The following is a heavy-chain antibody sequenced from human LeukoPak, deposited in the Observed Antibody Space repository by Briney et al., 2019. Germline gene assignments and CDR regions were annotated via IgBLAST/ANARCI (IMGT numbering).Heavy chain of an antibody. CDR1: GFTFSSYW. V-gene: IGHV3-7*01. CDR2: IKQDGSEK. CDR3: ARDYYYDSSGIPHY. D-gene: IGHD3-22*01. Sequence: GGSLRLSCAASGFTFSSYWMSWVRQAPGKGLEWVANIKQDGSEKYYVDSVKGRFTISRDNAKNSLYLQMYSLRAEDTAVYYCARDYYYDSSGIPHYWGQGTLVTVSS. J-gene: IGHJ4*02.